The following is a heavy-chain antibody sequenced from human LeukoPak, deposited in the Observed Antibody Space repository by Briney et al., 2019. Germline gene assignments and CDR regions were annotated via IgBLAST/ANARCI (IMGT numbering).Heavy chain of an antibody. Sequence: PSETLSLTCTVSGGSISSGSYYWSWIRQPAGKGLEWIGRIYTSGSTNYNPSLKSRVTISVDTSKNQFSLKLSSVTAADTAVYYCARDLVSQQHEGVFDYWGQGTLVTVSS. CDR2: IYTSGST. V-gene: IGHV4-61*02. J-gene: IGHJ4*02. CDR1: GGSISSGSYY. CDR3: ARDLVSQQHEGVFDY. D-gene: IGHD6-13*01.